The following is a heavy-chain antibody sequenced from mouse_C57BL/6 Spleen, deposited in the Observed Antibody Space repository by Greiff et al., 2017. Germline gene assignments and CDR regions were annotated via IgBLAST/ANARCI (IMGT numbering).Heavy chain of an antibody. J-gene: IGHJ1*03. D-gene: IGHD1-1*01. V-gene: IGHV6-3*01. Sequence: EVQLVESGGGLVQPGGSMKLSCVASGFTFSNYWMNWVRQSPEKGLEWVAQIRLKSDNYATHYAESVKGRFTISRDDSKSSVYLQMNNLRAEDTGIYYCTDYYGSSPYWYFDVWGTGTTVTVSS. CDR1: GFTFSNYW. CDR2: IRLKSDNYAT. CDR3: TDYYGSSPYWYFDV.